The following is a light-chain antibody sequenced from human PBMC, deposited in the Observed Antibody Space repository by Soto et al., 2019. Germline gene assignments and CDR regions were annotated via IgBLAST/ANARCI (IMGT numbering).Light chain of an antibody. J-gene: IGKJ4*01. CDR1: HSLLHSNGYNY. CDR3: MQALQTPLT. Sequence: DIVMTQSPLSLPVTPGEPASISCSSSHSLLHSNGYNYLDWYLQKPGQSPQLLIYLGSNRASGVPDRFSGSGSGTDFTLKISRVEAEDVGVYYCMQALQTPLTFGGGTKVDI. CDR2: LGS. V-gene: IGKV2-28*01.